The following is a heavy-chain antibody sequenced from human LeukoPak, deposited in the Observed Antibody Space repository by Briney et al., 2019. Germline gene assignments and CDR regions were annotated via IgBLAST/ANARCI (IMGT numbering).Heavy chain of an antibody. CDR3: AKAGYCSSTSCSTASMDV. CDR2: ISGSGGST. J-gene: IGHJ6*03. D-gene: IGHD2-2*01. V-gene: IGHV3-23*01. Sequence: PGGSLRLSCAASGFTFSSYAMIWVRQAPGKGLEWVSAISGSGGSTYYADSVKGRFTISRDNSKNTLYLPMNSLRAEDTAVSSCAKAGYCSSTSCSTASMDVWGKGTTVTVSS. CDR1: GFTFSSYA.